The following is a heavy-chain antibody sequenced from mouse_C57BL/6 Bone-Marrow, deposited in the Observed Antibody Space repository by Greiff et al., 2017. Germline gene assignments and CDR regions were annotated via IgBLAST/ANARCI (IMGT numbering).Heavy chain of an antibody. V-gene: IGHV1-4*01. Sequence: VKLQESGAELARPGASVKMSCKASGYTFTSYTMHWVKQRPGQGLEWIGYINPSSGYTKYNQKFKDKATLTADKSSSTAYMQLSSLTSEDSAVYYCARDVPGAWFAYWGQGTLVTVSA. CDR1: GYTFTSYT. CDR2: INPSSGYT. J-gene: IGHJ3*01. CDR3: ARDVPGAWFAY.